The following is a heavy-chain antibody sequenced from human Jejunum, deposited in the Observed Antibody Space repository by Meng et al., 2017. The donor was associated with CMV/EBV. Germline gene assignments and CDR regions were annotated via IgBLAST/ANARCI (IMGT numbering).Heavy chain of an antibody. CDR3: TKGPRLEWRYYGMDV. Sequence: TFSSYSMSWVRQAPGKGLEWVSFIRSKAYGETTEYAASVKGRFSISRDDSQSIVYLQMNRLRSEDTAVYYCTKGPRLEWRYYGMDVWGQGTTVTVSS. D-gene: IGHD3-3*01. CDR1: TFSSYS. J-gene: IGHJ6*02. CDR2: IRSKAYGETT. V-gene: IGHV3-49*04.